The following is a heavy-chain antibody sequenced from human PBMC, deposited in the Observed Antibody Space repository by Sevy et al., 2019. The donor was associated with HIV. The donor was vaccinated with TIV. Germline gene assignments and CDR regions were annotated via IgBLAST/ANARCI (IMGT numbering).Heavy chain of an antibody. CDR2: IKQDGSEI. CDR3: ARDRGITVYNYYGMDV. Sequence: GGSLRLSCAASGFAFSNYWMNWVRQAPGKGLEWVANIKQDGSEIYYVDSVRGRFSISRDNAKNSVFLQMNSLRVEDMAVDYCARDRGITVYNYYGMDVWGQGTTVTVSS. D-gene: IGHD1-20*01. CDR1: GFAFSNYW. J-gene: IGHJ6*02. V-gene: IGHV3-7*01.